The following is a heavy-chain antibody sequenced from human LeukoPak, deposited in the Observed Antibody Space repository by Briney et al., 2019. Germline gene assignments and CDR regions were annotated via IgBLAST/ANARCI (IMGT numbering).Heavy chain of an antibody. J-gene: IGHJ4*02. CDR3: ATLYSSGWYRAPQTPDY. V-gene: IGHV1-46*01. Sequence: ASVKVSCKASGYTFISHYMHWVRQAPGQGLEWMGIINPSDSNPKYAQKFQGRVTMTEDTSTDTAYMELSSLRSEDTAVYYCATLYSSGWYRAPQTPDYWGQGTLVTVSS. CDR2: INPSDSNP. D-gene: IGHD6-19*01. CDR1: GYTFISHY.